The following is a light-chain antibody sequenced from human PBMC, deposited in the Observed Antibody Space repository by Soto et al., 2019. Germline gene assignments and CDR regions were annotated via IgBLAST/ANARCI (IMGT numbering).Light chain of an antibody. Sequence: IELTQSPSTLSLSPGERATISCRASQSVDSYLAWYQQKPGQAPRLLIYDASNTATGIPARFSGSGSGTDFTLTISSLEPEDFAVYYCQQRSNWTLTFGGGTKVEIK. CDR3: QQRSNWTLT. CDR2: DAS. CDR1: QSVDSY. V-gene: IGKV3-11*01. J-gene: IGKJ4*01.